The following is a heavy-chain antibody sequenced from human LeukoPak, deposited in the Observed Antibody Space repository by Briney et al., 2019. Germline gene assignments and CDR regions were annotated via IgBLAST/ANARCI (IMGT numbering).Heavy chain of an antibody. CDR3: ARGLDYSLGY. CDR1: GGSFSGYY. Sequence: KPSETLSLTCAVYGGSFSGYYWSWIRQPPGKGLEWIGEINHSGSTNYNPSLKSRVTISVDTSKDQFSLKLSSVTAADTAVYYCARGLDYSLGYWGQGTPVTVSS. D-gene: IGHD4-4*01. J-gene: IGHJ4*02. CDR2: INHSGST. V-gene: IGHV4-34*01.